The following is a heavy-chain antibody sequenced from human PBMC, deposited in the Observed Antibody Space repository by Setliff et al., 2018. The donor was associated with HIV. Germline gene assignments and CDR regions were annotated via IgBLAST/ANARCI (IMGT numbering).Heavy chain of an antibody. CDR2: ISDSGNTM. V-gene: IGHV3-11*04. D-gene: IGHD3-3*01. Sequence: GGSLRLSCATSGFTFRDYYMSWIRQAPGKGLEWVSYISDSGNTMYYADSVKGRFTISRDNARNSLYLQMNSLRAEDTAVYYCARGRGGYDSWGRITIFGAGYMDVWGKGTTVTVSS. CDR3: ARGRGGYDSWGRITIFGAGYMDV. CDR1: GFTFRDYY. J-gene: IGHJ6*03.